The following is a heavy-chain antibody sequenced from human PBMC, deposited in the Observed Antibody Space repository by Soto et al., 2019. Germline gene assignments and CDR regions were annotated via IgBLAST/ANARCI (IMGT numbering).Heavy chain of an antibody. CDR3: TVAGIVGATTDGAFDI. Sequence: PGGSLRLSCTASGFTFGDYAMSWVRQAPGKGLEWVGFIRSKAYGGTTEYAASVKGRFTISRDDSKSIAYLQMNSLKTEDTAVYYCTVAGIVGATTDGAFDIWGQGTMVTVS. CDR2: IRSKAYGGTT. D-gene: IGHD1-26*01. V-gene: IGHV3-49*04. CDR1: GFTFGDYA. J-gene: IGHJ3*02.